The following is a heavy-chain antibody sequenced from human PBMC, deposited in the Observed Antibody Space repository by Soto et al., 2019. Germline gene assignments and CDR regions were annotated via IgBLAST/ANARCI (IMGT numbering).Heavy chain of an antibody. D-gene: IGHD6-6*01. CDR3: ARDHSSSSDAFDI. CDR1: GFTFSSYW. CDR2: INSDGSST. V-gene: IGHV3-74*01. Sequence: GESLKISCAASGFTFSSYWMHWVRQAPGKGLVWVSRINSDGSSTSYADSVKGRFTISRDNAKNTLYLQMNSLRAEDTAVYYCARDHSSSSDAFDIWGQGTMVTVSS. J-gene: IGHJ3*02.